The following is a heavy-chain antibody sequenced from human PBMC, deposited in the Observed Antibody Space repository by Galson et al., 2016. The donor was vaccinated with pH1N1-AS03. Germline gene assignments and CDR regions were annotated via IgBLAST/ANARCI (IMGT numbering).Heavy chain of an antibody. J-gene: IGHJ3*01. Sequence: SLRLSCAASGFTFSNAWMTWVRQAPGKGLEWIGRIKSETDGGTTDYAAPVKGRFTISRDDSINTLYLQMNSLQTDDTGAYFCTTDGPGGYITWGQGTLVTVSS. CDR2: IKSETDGGTT. V-gene: IGHV3-15*01. D-gene: IGHD5-12*01. CDR3: TTDGPGGYIT. CDR1: GFTFSNAW.